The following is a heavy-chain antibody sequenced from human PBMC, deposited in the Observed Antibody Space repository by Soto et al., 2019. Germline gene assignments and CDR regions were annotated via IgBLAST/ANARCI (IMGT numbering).Heavy chain of an antibody. D-gene: IGHD1-1*01. V-gene: IGHV5-51*01. CDR2: IYPGDSDT. Sequence: EVQLVQSGAEVKKPGESLKISCKGSGYSFTSYWIGWVRQMPGKGLEWMGIIYPGDSDTRYSPSFQGQVTISADKSISTASLQGSSLKASDTAMYYCARLRLVNDVPGAFDIWGQGTMVTVSS. CDR1: GYSFTSYW. J-gene: IGHJ3*02. CDR3: ARLRLVNDVPGAFDI.